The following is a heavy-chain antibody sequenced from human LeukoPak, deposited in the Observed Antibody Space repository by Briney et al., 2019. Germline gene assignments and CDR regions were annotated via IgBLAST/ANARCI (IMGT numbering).Heavy chain of an antibody. CDR1: GFTFSSYA. D-gene: IGHD2-2*03. CDR2: IGTPGGAI. Sequence: GGSLRLSCAASGFTFSSYAMSWVRQAPGKGLEWVSVIGTPGGAINYADSVKGRFTISRDNSKNTLYLQMTSLRAEDTAVYYCARDIHDNGMDVWGQGTTVTVSS. V-gene: IGHV3-23*01. J-gene: IGHJ6*02. CDR3: ARDIHDNGMDV.